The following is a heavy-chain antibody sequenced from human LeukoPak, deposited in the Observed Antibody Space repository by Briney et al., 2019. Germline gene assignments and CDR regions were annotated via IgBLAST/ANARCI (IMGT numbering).Heavy chain of an antibody. J-gene: IGHJ3*02. V-gene: IGHV4-59*01. CDR1: GGSISSYY. CDR3: ARAVRGAFDI. Sequence: SETLSLTCTVSGGSISSYYWSWIRQPPGKGLEWIGYIYYSGSTNYNPSLKSRVTISVDTSKNQFSLKLSSVTAADTAVYYCARAVRGAFDIWGQGTMATVSS. CDR2: IYYSGST. D-gene: IGHD3-10*01.